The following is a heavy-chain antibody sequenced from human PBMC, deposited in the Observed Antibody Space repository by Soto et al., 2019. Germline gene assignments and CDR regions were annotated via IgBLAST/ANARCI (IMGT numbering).Heavy chain of an antibody. D-gene: IGHD2-2*01. CDR3: ARGARGPAAIWFDP. V-gene: IGHV4-34*01. Sequence: PSETLSLTCAVYGGSFSGYYWSWIRQPPGKGLEWIGEINHSGSTNYNPSLKGRVTISVDTSKNQFSLKLSSVTAADTAVYYCARGARGPAAIWFDPWGQGTLVTVSS. J-gene: IGHJ5*02. CDR2: INHSGST. CDR1: GGSFSGYY.